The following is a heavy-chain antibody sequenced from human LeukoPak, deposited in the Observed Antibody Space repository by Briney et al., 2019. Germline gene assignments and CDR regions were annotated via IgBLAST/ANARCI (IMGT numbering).Heavy chain of an antibody. J-gene: IGHJ6*03. Sequence: GASVKVSCKASGYTFTSYDINWVLQATGQGLEWMGWMNPNSGNTGYAQKFQGRVTITRNTSISTAYMELSSLRSEDTAVYYCARLYGSGSYYYYYMDVWGKGTTVTVSS. CDR2: MNPNSGNT. D-gene: IGHD3-10*01. CDR1: GYTFTSYD. CDR3: ARLYGSGSYYYYYMDV. V-gene: IGHV1-8*03.